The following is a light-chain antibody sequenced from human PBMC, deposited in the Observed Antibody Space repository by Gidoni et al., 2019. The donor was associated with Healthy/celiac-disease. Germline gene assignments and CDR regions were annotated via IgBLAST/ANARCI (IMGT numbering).Light chain of an antibody. CDR2: GAS. CDR1: QSVSSSY. CDR3: QQYGSSPPET. Sequence: IVLTQSPGTLSLSPGERATLSCRASQSVSSSYLAWYQQKPGQAPRLLIYGASSRATGIPDRFSGSVSGTDFTLTISRLEPEDFAVYYCQQYGSSPPETFGQGTRLEIK. V-gene: IGKV3-20*01. J-gene: IGKJ5*01.